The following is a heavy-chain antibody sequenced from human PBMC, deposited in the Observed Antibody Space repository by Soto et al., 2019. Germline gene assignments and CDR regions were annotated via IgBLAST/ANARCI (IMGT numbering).Heavy chain of an antibody. Sequence: SVKVSCKASGGTLSSYAISWVRQAPGEGLEWMGGIIPIFGTANYAQKFQGRVTITADESTSTAYMELSSLRSEDTAVYYCARGTYYYGSRSPTNSDHWAQGTLVTVSS. CDR3: ARGTYYYGSRSPTNSDH. CDR2: IIPIFGTA. CDR1: GGTLSSYA. J-gene: IGHJ1*01. V-gene: IGHV1-69*13. D-gene: IGHD3-10*01.